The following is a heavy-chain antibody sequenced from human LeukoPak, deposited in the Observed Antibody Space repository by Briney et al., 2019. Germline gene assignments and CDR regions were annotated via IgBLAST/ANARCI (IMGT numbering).Heavy chain of an antibody. CDR1: GFTFSSYA. V-gene: IGHV3-23*01. Sequence: PGGSLRLSCAASGFTFSSYAMSWVRQAPGKGLEWVSAISGSGGSTYYADSVKGRFTISRDNSKNTLYRQMNSLRAKDTAVCYWARVSWFDELPNYWGQGTLVSVSS. CDR2: ISGSGGST. D-gene: IGHD3-10*01. J-gene: IGHJ4*02. CDR3: ARVSWFDELPNY.